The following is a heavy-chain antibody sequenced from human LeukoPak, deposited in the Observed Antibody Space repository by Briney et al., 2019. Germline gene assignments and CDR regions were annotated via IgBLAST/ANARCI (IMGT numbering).Heavy chain of an antibody. J-gene: IGHJ5*02. D-gene: IGHD6-19*01. CDR1: GGSISSGGYS. V-gene: IGHV4-30-2*02. CDR3: AGDSSGWSGWFDP. Sequence: SETLSLTCAVSGGSISSGGYSWSWIRQPPGKGLEWIGYIYRSGSTYYNPSLKSRVTISVDTSKNQFSLKLSSVTAADTAVYYCAGDSSGWSGWFDPWGQGTLVTVSS. CDR2: IYRSGST.